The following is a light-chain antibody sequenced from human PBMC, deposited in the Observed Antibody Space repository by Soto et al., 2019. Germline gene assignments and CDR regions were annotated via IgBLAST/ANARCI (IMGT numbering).Light chain of an antibody. CDR2: GAS. CDR3: QQYNNWPLA. Sequence: EIVMTQSPATLSVSPGERVTLSCRASQSVSSKLAWYQQKPGQAPRLLIYGASTRATGIPATFSGSGSGTEFTLTISSLQSEDFAVYYCQQYNNWPLAFGGGTKVEIK. J-gene: IGKJ4*01. V-gene: IGKV3-15*01. CDR1: QSVSSK.